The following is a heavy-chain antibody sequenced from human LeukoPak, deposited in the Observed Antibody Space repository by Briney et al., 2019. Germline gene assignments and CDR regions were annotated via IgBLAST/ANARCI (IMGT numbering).Heavy chain of an antibody. CDR3: ARGDGYNFFDY. J-gene: IGHJ4*02. CDR1: GFPFSSYW. CDR2: INNDGSIT. D-gene: IGHD5-24*01. Sequence: GESLRLSCAASGFPFSSYWMHWVRQAPGKGLVWVSRINNDGSITSYADSVKGRFTISRDNSENTLYLQMKSLRAEDTAVYYCARGDGYNFFDYWGQGTLVTVSS. V-gene: IGHV3-74*01.